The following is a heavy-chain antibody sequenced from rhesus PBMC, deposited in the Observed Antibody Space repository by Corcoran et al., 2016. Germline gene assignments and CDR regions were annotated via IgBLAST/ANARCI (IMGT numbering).Heavy chain of an antibody. D-gene: IGHD3-16*01. Sequence: QAQLVQSGAEVKKPGTSVRLSCKASGYTFTSYYLHWVRQALGQVLGLMGWINPSNDNTGYPQKFQGRVTMNRDTSTSTAYMELNSLRSDDTAVYYCARYYSGSQGLDFWGQGLRVTVSS. CDR1: GYTFTSYY. CDR2: INPSNDNT. J-gene: IGHJ3*01. CDR3: ARYYSGSQGLDF. V-gene: IGHV1-200*01.